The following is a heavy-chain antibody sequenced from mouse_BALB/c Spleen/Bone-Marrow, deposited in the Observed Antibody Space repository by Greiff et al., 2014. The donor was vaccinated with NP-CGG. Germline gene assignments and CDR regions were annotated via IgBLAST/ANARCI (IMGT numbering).Heavy chain of an antibody. V-gene: IGHV1-62-2*01. CDR1: GYTFTEYI. J-gene: IGHJ3*01. D-gene: IGHD3-2*02. CDR2: FYPGSXXI. Sequence: QVQLQQSGAELVKPGASVKLSCKASGYTFTEYIINWVKQRSGQGLGWIGWFYPGSXXIXXXXXXXXXATLTADKSSSTVYMELSRLTSEDSAVYFCARHEDRLRAWFAYWGQGTLVTVSA. CDR3: ARHEDRLRAWFAY.